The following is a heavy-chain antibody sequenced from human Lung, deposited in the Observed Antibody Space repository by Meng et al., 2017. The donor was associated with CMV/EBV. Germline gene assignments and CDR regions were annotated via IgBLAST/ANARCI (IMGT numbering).Heavy chain of an antibody. V-gene: IGHV4-31*03. CDR2: IYYTGST. Sequence: VRLQEPVPGLGQPSQTLSLTCPVSGGSIGSGGYYWSWIRQHPGKALEWIGYIYYTGSTFYNPSHKRRVTISVDTSKNQFSLKLIPATAADTAVYYCAREAGRDGYATPKFDYWGQGTLVTVSS. J-gene: IGHJ4*02. CDR1: GGSIGSGGYY. D-gene: IGHD5-24*01. CDR3: AREAGRDGYATPKFDY.